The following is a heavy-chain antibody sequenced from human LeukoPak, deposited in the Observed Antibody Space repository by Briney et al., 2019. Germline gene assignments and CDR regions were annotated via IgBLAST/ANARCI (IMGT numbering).Heavy chain of an antibody. D-gene: IGHD3-9*01. CDR1: GGSISSYY. V-gene: IGHV4-59*01. CDR2: IYYSGST. J-gene: IGHJ4*02. Sequence: SSETLSLTCAVSGGSISSYYWSWIRQPPGKGLEWIGDIYYSGSTNYNPSLKSRVTISVDTSKNQFSLKLSSVTAADTAVYYCARGSDWLSAAFDYWGQGTLVTVSS. CDR3: ARGSDWLSAAFDY.